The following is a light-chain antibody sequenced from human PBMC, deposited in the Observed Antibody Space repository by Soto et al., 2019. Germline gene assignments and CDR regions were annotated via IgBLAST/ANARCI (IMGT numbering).Light chain of an antibody. CDR2: GAS. J-gene: IGKJ2*01. V-gene: IGKV3-20*01. CDR1: QSVSSSY. CDR3: QHHGNSAYT. Sequence: EIVLTQSPGTLSLSPGERATLSCRASQSVSSSYLAWYQQKPGQAPRLLIYGASSRATGIPDRFSGSGSGTDFTLTISRLEPEDFVVYYCQHHGNSAYTFGQGTKLEIK.